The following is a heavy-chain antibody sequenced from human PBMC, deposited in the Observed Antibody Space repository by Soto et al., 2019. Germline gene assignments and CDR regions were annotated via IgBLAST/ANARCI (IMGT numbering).Heavy chain of an antibody. J-gene: IGHJ6*02. CDR2: INAGNGNT. CDR1: GYTFTSYA. Sequence: QVQLVQSGAEVKKPGASVKVSCKASGYTFTSYAMHWVRQAPGQRLEWMGWINAGNGNTNYSQKFQGRVTITRDTSARTAYMKLSSLRSDDTAVYYCARVTTGNIVVVPAATADYYYGMDVWGQGTTVTVAS. V-gene: IGHV1-3*01. D-gene: IGHD2-2*01. CDR3: ARVTTGNIVVVPAATADYYYGMDV.